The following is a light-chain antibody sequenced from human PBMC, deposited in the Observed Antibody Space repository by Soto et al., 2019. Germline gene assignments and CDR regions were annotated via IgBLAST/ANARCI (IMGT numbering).Light chain of an antibody. CDR1: QSVANNY. Sequence: EIVLTQSPGTLSLSPGERATLSCRASQSVANNYLAWYQQKPGQAPRFLIYDASSRATGIPDLFSGSGSGTDFTLTITRLEPEDFAVYYCEQYCSTPFSFGGGTKVEVK. J-gene: IGKJ4*01. V-gene: IGKV3-20*01. CDR3: EQYCSTPFS. CDR2: DAS.